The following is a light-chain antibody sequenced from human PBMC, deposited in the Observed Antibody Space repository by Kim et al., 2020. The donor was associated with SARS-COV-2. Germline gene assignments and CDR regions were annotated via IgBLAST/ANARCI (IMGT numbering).Light chain of an antibody. CDR3: QTWGTGIG. V-gene: IGLV4-69*01. J-gene: IGLJ3*02. CDR2: LNSDGSH. CDR1: SGHSSYA. Sequence: GASVKLTCTLSSGHSSYAIAWQQQQPEKGPRYLMKLNSDGSHSKGDGIPDRFSGSSSGAERYLAISSLQSEDEADYYCQTWGTGIGFGGGTQLTVL.